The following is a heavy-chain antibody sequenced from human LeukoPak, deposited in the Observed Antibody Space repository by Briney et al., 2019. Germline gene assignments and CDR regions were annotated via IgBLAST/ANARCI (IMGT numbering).Heavy chain of an antibody. CDR3: ARPSSGYYYPFDY. D-gene: IGHD3-22*01. CDR2: IYYSGGT. J-gene: IGHJ4*02. CDR1: GGSISSSSYY. V-gene: IGHV4-39*01. Sequence: SETLSLTCSVSGGSISSSSYYWGWIRQPPGQGLEWIGSIYYSGGTYYNPSLTSRVTISVDTSKNQFSLRLSSVTAADTAVYYCARPSSGYYYPFDYWGQGTLVTVSS.